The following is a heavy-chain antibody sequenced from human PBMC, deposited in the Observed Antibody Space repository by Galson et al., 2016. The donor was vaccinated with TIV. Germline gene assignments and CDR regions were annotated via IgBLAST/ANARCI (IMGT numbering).Heavy chain of an antibody. D-gene: IGHD3-3*02. CDR3: SSASHLVPTVHHY. CDR1: GGTFNSYD. J-gene: IGHJ4*02. Sequence: SVKVPCKASGGTFNSYDISWLRQVPGQGFEWMGRINPAVGLTKYAQRFQGRITITAAYMELSSLRSEDTAVYYCSSASHLVPTVHHYWGQGTLVTVSS. CDR2: INPAVGLT. V-gene: IGHV1-69*04.